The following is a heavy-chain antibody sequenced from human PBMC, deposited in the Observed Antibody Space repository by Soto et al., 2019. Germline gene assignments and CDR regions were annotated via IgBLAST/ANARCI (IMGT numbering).Heavy chain of an antibody. Sequence: SETLSLTCAVYGGSFSGYYWSWIRQPPGKGLEWIGEINHSGSTNYNPSLKSRVTISVDTSKNQFSLKLSSVTAADTAVYYCARGHYDYVWGCYRYNNWYDPWGQGTLVTVSS. CDR1: GGSFSGYY. D-gene: IGHD3-16*02. J-gene: IGHJ5*02. CDR2: INHSGST. V-gene: IGHV4-34*01. CDR3: ARGHYDYVWGCYRYNNWYDP.